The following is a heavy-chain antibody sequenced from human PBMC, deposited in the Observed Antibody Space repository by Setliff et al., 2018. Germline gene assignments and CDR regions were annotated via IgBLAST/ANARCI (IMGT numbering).Heavy chain of an antibody. D-gene: IGHD3-10*01. J-gene: IGHJ4*02. CDR3: AGSQGSGGYYSNFPYYFHY. CDR2: VYYTGDT. V-gene: IGHV4-59*03. Sequence: KPSETLSLTCTVSGGSISSYYWSWIRQPPGKELEWMAYVYYTGDTYYNPSLKSRISISIDTSKNQFSLNLISVTAADTAVYYCAGSQGSGGYYSNFPYYFHYWGQGTLVTVSS. CDR1: GGSISSYY.